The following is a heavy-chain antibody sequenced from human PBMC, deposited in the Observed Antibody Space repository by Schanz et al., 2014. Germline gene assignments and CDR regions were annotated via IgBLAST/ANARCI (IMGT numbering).Heavy chain of an antibody. J-gene: IGHJ4*02. CDR3: ARGGYSSGWYDRDIAHFDY. V-gene: IGHV1-3*01. Sequence: QVQLVQSEAEVKKPGSSVKVSCKASRSTFSSYTISWVRQARGQGLEWMGRINVGNGNMKYSQKFQGRVTITRDTSASTAYMELTSLRSEDTAVYFCARGGYSSGWYDRDIAHFDYWGQGTLVTVSS. CDR2: INVGNGNM. CDR1: RSTFSSYT. D-gene: IGHD6-19*01.